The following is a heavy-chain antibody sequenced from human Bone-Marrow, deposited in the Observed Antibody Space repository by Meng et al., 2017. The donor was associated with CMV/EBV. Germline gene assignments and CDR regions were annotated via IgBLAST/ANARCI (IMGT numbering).Heavy chain of an antibody. Sequence: SETLSLTCTVSGGSVSSGSYYWSWIRQPPGKGLEWIGYIYYSGSINYNPSLKSRVTISVDTSKNQFSLKLSSVTAADTAVYYCARGEVVATINYNWFDPWGQGTLVTVSS. CDR1: GGSVSSGSYY. CDR2: IYYSGSI. CDR3: ARGEVVATINYNWFDP. D-gene: IGHD5-12*01. V-gene: IGHV4-61*01. J-gene: IGHJ5*02.